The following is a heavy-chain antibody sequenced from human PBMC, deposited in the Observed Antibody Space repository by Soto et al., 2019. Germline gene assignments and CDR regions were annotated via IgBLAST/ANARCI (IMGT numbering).Heavy chain of an antibody. J-gene: IGHJ6*03. CDR3: AKTSRAYYYGSGSYPPIYYYYMDV. V-gene: IGHV4-59*08. Sequence: SETLSLTCTVSGDSISSHYWSWIRQPPGRGLEWIGYIYYSGSASYTHSLKSRVTISVDTSRNQFSLKLTSVTAADTAVYYCAKTSRAYYYGSGSYPPIYYYYMDVWGKGTTVTVSS. CDR2: IYYSGSA. CDR1: GDSISSHY. D-gene: IGHD3-10*01.